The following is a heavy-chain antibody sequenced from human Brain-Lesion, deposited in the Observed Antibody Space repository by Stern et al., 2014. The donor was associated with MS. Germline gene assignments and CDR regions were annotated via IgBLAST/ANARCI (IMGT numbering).Heavy chain of an antibody. D-gene: IGHD1-14*01. CDR2: ISWNSGTI. CDR3: ARDITGSSAYFAY. CDR1: GFTFDDYA. V-gene: IGHV3-9*01. Sequence: EVQLEESGGDLVQPGRSLRLSCAAFGFTFDDYAMHWVRQAPGKGLEWVASISWNSGTIGYADSVKGRFTTSRDNAYSSLYLQMNSLRPEDTALYYCARDITGSSAYFAYWGQGTLVTVSS. J-gene: IGHJ4*02.